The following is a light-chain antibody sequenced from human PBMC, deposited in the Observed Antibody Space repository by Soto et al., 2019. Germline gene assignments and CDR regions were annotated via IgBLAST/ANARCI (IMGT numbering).Light chain of an antibody. CDR1: QSISSY. V-gene: IGKV1-39*01. J-gene: IGKJ1*01. CDR3: QQSYSTLTWT. CDR2: AAS. Sequence: DIQMTQSPSSLSASVGDRVTITCRASQSISSYLNWYQQKPGKAPNLLIYAASSLQSGVPSRFSGSGSGTDFTLTISSLQPEDFATYYCQQSYSTLTWTFXQGTKVDIK.